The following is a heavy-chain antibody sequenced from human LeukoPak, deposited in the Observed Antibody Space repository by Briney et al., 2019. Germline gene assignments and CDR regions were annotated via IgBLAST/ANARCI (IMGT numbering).Heavy chain of an antibody. Sequence: SGGSLSLSCAASGFTFTDYPMNWVRQAPGRGLEWVSVISGSGTTTFYADYVRGRFTISRDNSKNTLYLQMNSLRAKNTAVYYCAKERRQQSRDNYFDYWGQGTLVTVSS. J-gene: IGHJ4*02. D-gene: IGHD1/OR15-1a*01. CDR3: AKERRQQSRDNYFDY. CDR1: GFTFTDYP. V-gene: IGHV3-23*01. CDR2: ISGSGTTT.